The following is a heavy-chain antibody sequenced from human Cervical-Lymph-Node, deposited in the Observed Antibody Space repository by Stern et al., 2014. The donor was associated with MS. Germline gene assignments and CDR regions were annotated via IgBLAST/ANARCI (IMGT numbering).Heavy chain of an antibody. CDR2: IIISSSYI. V-gene: IGHV3-21*01. J-gene: IGHJ4*02. Sequence: EVQLVESGGGLVKPAGTLRLSCAASGFTFSSYSMIWVRQPPGKGLERVSSIIISSSYIYYADSVKGRCTTLTDNTTNSHALLLNSLRAEDTAVYYCARDHITMVRGVNYWGQGTLVTVSS. CDR3: ARDHITMVRGVNY. CDR1: GFTFSSYS. D-gene: IGHD3-10*01.